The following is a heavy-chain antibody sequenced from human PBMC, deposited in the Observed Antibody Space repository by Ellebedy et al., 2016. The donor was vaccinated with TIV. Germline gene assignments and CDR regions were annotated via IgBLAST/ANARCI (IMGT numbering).Heavy chain of an antibody. J-gene: IGHJ6*03. D-gene: IGHD1-26*01. V-gene: IGHV1-69*10. CDR2: LIPSIGVT. Sequence: AASVKVSCKASRDTFSNYGFTWVRQAPGQGLEWLGGLIPSIGVTNYAEKFQDRVMITADMSTSTVYMDMSSLRSDDTAVYYCARGREWEVRSPPMDVWGKGTTVTVSS. CDR1: RDTFSNYG. CDR3: ARGREWEVRSPPMDV.